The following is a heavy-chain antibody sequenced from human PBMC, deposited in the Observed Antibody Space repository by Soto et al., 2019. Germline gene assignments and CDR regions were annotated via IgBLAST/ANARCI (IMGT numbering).Heavy chain of an antibody. CDR1: GGSINTYY. CDR3: ARVDSSTTGYYYYYYGMDV. CDR2: IHHSGST. J-gene: IGHJ6*02. D-gene: IGHD6-13*01. V-gene: IGHV4-59*12. Sequence: SETLSLTCAVSGGSINTYYWSWVRQPPGKGLEWIGNIHHSGSTNYNPSLNSRVTISIDTSKNKLSLWLNSVTAADTAVYYCARVDSSTTGYYYYYYGMDVWGQGTTVTVSS.